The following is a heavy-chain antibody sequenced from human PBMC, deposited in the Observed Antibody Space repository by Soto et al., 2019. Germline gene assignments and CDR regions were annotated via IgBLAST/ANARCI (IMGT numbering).Heavy chain of an antibody. CDR2: VSPTGDTV. J-gene: IGHJ4*02. CDR3: LKGAPYGSIDD. Sequence: VQVVASGGGLVQPGRSLRLSCAVSGFRFEQYVMHWVRQGPGKGLECVSTVSPTGDTVAYADSVEGRFTVSRDNAKNSLYLQMTSLNGDDTAFYYCLKGAPYGSIDDWGQGTLVNVSS. CDR1: GFRFEQYV. V-gene: IGHV3-9*01. D-gene: IGHD3-10*01.